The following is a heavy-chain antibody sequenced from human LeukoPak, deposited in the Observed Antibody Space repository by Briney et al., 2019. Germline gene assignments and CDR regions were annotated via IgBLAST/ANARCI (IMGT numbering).Heavy chain of an antibody. CDR2: IYYSGRT. Sequence: SETLSLTCTVSGGSISSYYWSWIRQPPGKGLEWIGYIYYSGRTNYNPTLKSRVTISVDTSKNQFSLKLSSVTAADTAVYYCARGDWGYCSGGSCPNWFDPWGQGTLVTVSS. D-gene: IGHD2-15*01. CDR1: GGSISSYY. V-gene: IGHV4-59*01. J-gene: IGHJ5*02. CDR3: ARGDWGYCSGGSCPNWFDP.